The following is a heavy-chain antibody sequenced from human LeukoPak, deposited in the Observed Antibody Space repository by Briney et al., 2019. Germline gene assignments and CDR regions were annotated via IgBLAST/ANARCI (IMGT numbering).Heavy chain of an antibody. J-gene: IGHJ5*02. CDR3: AKDGYCSSTSCYESWFDP. CDR2: IYSGGST. V-gene: IGHV3-53*01. Sequence: PGGSLRLSCAASGFTVSSNYMSWVRQAPGKGLEWVSVIYSGGSTYYADSVKGRFTISRDNSKNTLYLQMNSLRAEDTAVYYCAKDGYCSSTSCYESWFDPWGQGTLVTVSP. CDR1: GFTVSSNY. D-gene: IGHD2-2*03.